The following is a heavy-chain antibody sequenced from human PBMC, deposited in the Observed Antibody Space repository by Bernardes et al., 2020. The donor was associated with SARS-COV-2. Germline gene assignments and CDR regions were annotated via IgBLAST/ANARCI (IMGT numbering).Heavy chain of an antibody. J-gene: IGHJ4*02. CDR3: ARDFVLMVYATTYYFDY. CDR1: GFTFSSYG. CDR2: IWYDGSNK. V-gene: IGHV3-33*01. D-gene: IGHD2-8*01. Sequence: LRISCAASGFTFSSYGMHWVRQAPGTGLEWVAVIWYDGSNKYYADSVKGRFTISRDNSKNTLYLQMNSLRAEDTAVYYCARDFVLMVYATTYYFDYWGQGTLVTVSS.